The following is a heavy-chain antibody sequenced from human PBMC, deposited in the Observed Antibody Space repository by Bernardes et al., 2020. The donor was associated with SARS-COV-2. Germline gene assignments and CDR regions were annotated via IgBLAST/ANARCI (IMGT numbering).Heavy chain of an antibody. CDR2: ISYDGSNT. V-gene: IGHV3-30-3*01. Sequence: GGSLRLSCAASGFTLNTYAIHWVRQAPGKGLAWVAGISYDGSNTYYADSVKGRFTISGDTSKNQFSLKLSSVTAADTAVYYCARQVRQQLVRHQFDNWGQGTLVTVSS. CDR3: ARQVRQQLVRHQFDN. D-gene: IGHD6-13*01. J-gene: IGHJ4*02. CDR1: GFTLNTYA.